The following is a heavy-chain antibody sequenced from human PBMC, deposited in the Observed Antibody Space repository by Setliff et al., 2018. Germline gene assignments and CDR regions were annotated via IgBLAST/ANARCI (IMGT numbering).Heavy chain of an antibody. CDR1: GFSLSDFGVG. J-gene: IGHJ3*01. Sequence: SGPAGEPTQTLTLTCSFSGFSLSDFGVGVGWIRQPPGKAPEWLALIYWDGDEHYTPSLEKRLTITKDTSKNQLVLTVSNMDSMDTATYFCAYRRKMSARYDAFEVWGQGTLVT. CDR3: AYRRKMSARYDAFEV. CDR2: IYWDGDE. V-gene: IGHV2-5*02. D-gene: IGHD2-15*01.